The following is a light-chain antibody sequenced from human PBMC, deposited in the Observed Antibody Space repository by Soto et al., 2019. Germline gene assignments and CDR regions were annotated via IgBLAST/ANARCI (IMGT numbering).Light chain of an antibody. CDR3: SSYAGNNNLV. V-gene: IGLV2-8*01. CDR1: SSDVAGYNY. Sequence: QSALTQPPSASGSPGQSVTISCTGTSSDVAGYNYVSWYQQHPGKAPKLMIYEVSKRPSGVPDRFSGSKSGNTASLTVSGLQAEDEADYCCSSYAGNNNLVFGGGTKLTVL. J-gene: IGLJ2*01. CDR2: EVS.